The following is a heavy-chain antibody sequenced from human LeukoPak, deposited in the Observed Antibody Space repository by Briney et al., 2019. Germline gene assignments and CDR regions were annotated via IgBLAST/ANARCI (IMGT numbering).Heavy chain of an antibody. J-gene: IGHJ4*02. Sequence: ASVKVSCKASGYTFTGYYMHWVRQAPGQGLEWMGWINPKSGGTNYAQQFQGRVTMTRNTSISTAYMKLSRLRTDDTAVYYCARVNIVVVVAATGYFDYWGQGTLVTVSS. V-gene: IGHV1-2*02. D-gene: IGHD2-15*01. CDR1: GYTFTGYY. CDR2: INPKSGGT. CDR3: ARVNIVVVVAATGYFDY.